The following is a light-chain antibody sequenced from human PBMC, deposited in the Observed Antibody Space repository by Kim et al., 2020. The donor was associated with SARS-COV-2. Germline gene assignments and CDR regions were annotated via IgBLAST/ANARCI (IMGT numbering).Light chain of an antibody. Sequence: DIVMTQSPDSLAVSLGERATINCKSSQSVLYSSNNKSYLAWYQQKPGQPPKLLIYWASTRESGVPDRFCGSGSGTDFTLTISSLQAEDVAVYYCQQYYSTPPTFGGGTKVDIK. V-gene: IGKV4-1*01. CDR3: QQYYSTPPT. J-gene: IGKJ4*01. CDR2: WAS. CDR1: QSVLYSSNNKSY.